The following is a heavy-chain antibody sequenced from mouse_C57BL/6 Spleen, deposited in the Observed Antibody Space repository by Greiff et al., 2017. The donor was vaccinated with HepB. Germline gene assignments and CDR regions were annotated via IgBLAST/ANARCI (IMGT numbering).Heavy chain of an antibody. CDR1: GFTFSDYG. V-gene: IGHV5-17*01. J-gene: IGHJ2*01. Sequence: EVKLMESGGGLVKPGGSLKLSCAASGFTFSDYGMHWVRQAPEKGLEWVAYISSGSSTIYYADTVKGRFTISRDNAKNTLFLQMTSLRSEDTAMYYCARKLLYFDYWGQGTTLTVSS. CDR3: ARKLLYFDY. CDR2: ISSGSSTI.